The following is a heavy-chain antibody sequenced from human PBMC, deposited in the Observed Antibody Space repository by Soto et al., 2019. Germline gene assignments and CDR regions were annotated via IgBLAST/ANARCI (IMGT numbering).Heavy chain of an antibody. J-gene: IGHJ4*02. CDR1: GFTFSSYW. CDR2: ISYYVSNK. D-gene: IGHD3-22*01. V-gene: IGHV3-30*18. CDR3: AKTSYDSSGYYYFDY. Sequence: PGASLRLSCTASGFTFSSYWMSWVRQAPGRGLEWVAVISYYVSNKYYADSVKGRFTISRDNSKNTLYLQMNSLRAEDTAVYYCAKTSYDSSGYYYFDYWGQGTLVTVSS.